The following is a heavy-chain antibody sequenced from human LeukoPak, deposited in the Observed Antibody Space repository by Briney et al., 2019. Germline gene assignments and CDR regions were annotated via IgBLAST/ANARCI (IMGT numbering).Heavy chain of an antibody. CDR3: AKDRCLTTTCYVDY. CDR2: ISGSGGST. D-gene: IGHD2-2*01. CDR1: GFTFSSYA. V-gene: IGHV3-23*01. Sequence: PGGSLRLSCAASGFTFSSYAMSWVRQAPGKGLEWVSAISGSGGSTYYADSVRGRFTISRDNSKNTLYLQMSSLRADDTAVYYCAKDRCLTTTCYVDYWGQGTLVTVSS. J-gene: IGHJ4*02.